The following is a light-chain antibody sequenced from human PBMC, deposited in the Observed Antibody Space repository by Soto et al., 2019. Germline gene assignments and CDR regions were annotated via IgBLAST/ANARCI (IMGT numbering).Light chain of an antibody. Sequence: QSALTQPASVSGSPGQSITISCTGTSSDVGGYNFVSWYQHHPAKAPKLMIYDVSNRPSGVSNRFSGSTSGNTASLTISGLQAEDEAHYYCRSFTSSDTLVVFGGGTKLTVL. CDR2: DVS. V-gene: IGLV2-14*03. J-gene: IGLJ2*01. CDR3: RSFTSSDTLVV. CDR1: SSDVGGYNF.